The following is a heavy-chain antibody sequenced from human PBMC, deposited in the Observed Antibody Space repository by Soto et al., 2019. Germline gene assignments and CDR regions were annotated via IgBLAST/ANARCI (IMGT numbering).Heavy chain of an antibody. J-gene: IGHJ3*02. Sequence: PSETLSLTCTVSGGSIGSYYWGWIRQPPGKGPEWIGSIYYSGSTYYNPSLKSRVTISVDTSKTQFPLKLSSVTAADTAVYYCAREPAQGGDIWGQRTMVPVSS. CDR2: IYYSGST. D-gene: IGHD3-16*01. V-gene: IGHV4-39*02. CDR1: GGSIGSYY. CDR3: AREPAQGGDI.